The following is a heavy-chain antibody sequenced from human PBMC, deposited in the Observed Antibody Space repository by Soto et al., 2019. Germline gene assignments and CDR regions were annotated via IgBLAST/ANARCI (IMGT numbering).Heavy chain of an antibody. J-gene: IGHJ4*02. D-gene: IGHD4-17*01. CDR1: PITFSSPS. CDR2: INSDGSST. Sequence: GRSLRLFCAASPITFSSPSRLWLRQAPGKGLVWVSRINSDGSSTSYADSVKGRFTISRDNAKNTLYLQMNSLRAEDTAVYYCARDWDFDYGDITTFDYWGQGT. CDR3: ARDWDFDYGDITTFDY. V-gene: IGHV3-74*01.